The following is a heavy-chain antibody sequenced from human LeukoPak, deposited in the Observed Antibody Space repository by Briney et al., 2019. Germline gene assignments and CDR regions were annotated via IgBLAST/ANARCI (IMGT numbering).Heavy chain of an antibody. V-gene: IGHV4-59*08. CDR3: ARVWGNDSSGYAIDY. D-gene: IGHD3-22*01. CDR1: GGSISSYY. J-gene: IGHJ4*02. CDR2: IYYSGST. Sequence: PSETLSLTCTVSGGSISSYYWSWIRQPPGKGLEWIGYIYYSGSTNYNPSLKSRVTISVDTSKNQFSLKLSSVTAADTAAYYCARVWGNDSSGYAIDYWGQGTLVTVSS.